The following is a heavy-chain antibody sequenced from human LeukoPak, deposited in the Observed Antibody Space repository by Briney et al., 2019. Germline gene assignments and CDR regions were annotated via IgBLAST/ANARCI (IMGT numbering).Heavy chain of an antibody. D-gene: IGHD6-19*01. Sequence: ASVKVSCKASGYTFTDYAHHWVRQAPGQSLEWMGWITTGRGETRYSQDFQRRITLTRDKSANTVYMDLSDLTSEDTAVYYCARGGQQWRGGNYFDSWGQGTLVAVSS. CDR3: ARGGQQWRGGNYFDS. CDR2: ITTGRGET. J-gene: IGHJ4*02. CDR1: GYTFTDYA. V-gene: IGHV1-3*03.